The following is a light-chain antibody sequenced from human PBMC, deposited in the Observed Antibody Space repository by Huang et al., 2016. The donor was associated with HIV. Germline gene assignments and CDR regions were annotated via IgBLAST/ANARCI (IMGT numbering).Light chain of an antibody. Sequence: EIDLTQTPATLSVSPGESATLSCRASQSVSSNLAWYQQKPGQAPRVLIYGASTRATGSPARFSGSGSGTDFTLTISSLQSEDFAVYYCQQYKKWPPQYTCGQGTKLEIK. CDR2: GAS. CDR1: QSVSSN. V-gene: IGKV3-15*01. CDR3: QQYKKWPPQYT. J-gene: IGKJ2*01.